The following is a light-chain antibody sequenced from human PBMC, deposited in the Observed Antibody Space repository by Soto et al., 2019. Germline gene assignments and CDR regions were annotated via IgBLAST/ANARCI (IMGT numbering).Light chain of an antibody. J-gene: IGKJ2*01. CDR1: QSISSY. CDR2: AAS. CDR3: QQSYSTPHYT. V-gene: IGKV1-39*01. Sequence: DIQMTQSPSSLSASVGDRVTITCRASQSISSYLNWYQQKPGKAPKLLIYAASSLKSGVPSRFSGSGSGTDFTLTISSLQPEDFATYYCQQSYSTPHYTFGQGTKLEIK.